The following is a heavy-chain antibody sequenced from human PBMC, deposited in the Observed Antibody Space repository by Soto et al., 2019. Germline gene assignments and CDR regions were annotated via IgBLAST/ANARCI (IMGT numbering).Heavy chain of an antibody. CDR3: ARGDCGGDCTYYHYGMDV. Sequence: GESLKISCKGSGYSFTSYWIGWVRQMPGKGLEWMGIIYPGDSDTRYSPSFQGQVTISADKSISTAYLQWSSLKASDTAMYYCARGDCGGDCTYYHYGMDVCGQGTTVTVSS. J-gene: IGHJ6*02. V-gene: IGHV5-51*01. CDR2: IYPGDSDT. D-gene: IGHD2-21*02. CDR1: GYSFTSYW.